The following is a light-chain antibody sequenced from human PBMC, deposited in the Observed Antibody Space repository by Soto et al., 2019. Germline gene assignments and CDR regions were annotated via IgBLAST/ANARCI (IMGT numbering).Light chain of an antibody. J-gene: IGKJ5*01. CDR1: QSISRD. CDR3: QQYNSYSIT. V-gene: IGKV1-39*01. Sequence: DIQMTQSPSSLSASVGDRVTITCRASQSISRDLNWYQQKPGKAPNLLIYAASSLQSGVPSRFSGSGSGTEFTLTISGLQPEDLATYYCQQYNSYSITFGQGTRLEIK. CDR2: AAS.